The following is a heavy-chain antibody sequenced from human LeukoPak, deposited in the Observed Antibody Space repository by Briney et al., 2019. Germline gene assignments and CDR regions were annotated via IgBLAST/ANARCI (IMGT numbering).Heavy chain of an antibody. D-gene: IGHD2-21*01. CDR3: ARESDSDVFDI. CDR2: ISGYNGNT. CDR1: GYTFTSYA. J-gene: IGHJ3*02. V-gene: IGHV1-18*01. Sequence: EASVKVSCKASGYTFTSYAMNWVRQAPGQGLEWMGWISGYNGNTNYPQKLQGRVTMTTDTSTSTAYMELRSLRSDDTAVYYCARESDSDVFDIWGQGTMVTVSS.